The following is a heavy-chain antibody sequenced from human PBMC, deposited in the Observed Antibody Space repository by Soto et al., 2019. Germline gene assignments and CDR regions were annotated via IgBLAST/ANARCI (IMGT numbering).Heavy chain of an antibody. V-gene: IGHV4-30-4*01. CDR2: IYYTGNT. Sequence: PSETLSLTCAVSSDSISRGDYYWSWIRQPPGKGLEWIGSIYYTGNTYYKPSLKSRVAISVDTSKNQFSLKMRSVTAADTAIYYCARERAREGNRPFHPWGQGTLVNVSS. CDR1: SDSISRGDYY. J-gene: IGHJ1*01. D-gene: IGHD1-1*01. CDR3: ARERAREGNRPFHP.